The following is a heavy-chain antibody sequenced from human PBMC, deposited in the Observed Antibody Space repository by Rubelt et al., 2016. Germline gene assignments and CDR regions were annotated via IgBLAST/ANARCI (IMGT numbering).Heavy chain of an antibody. CDR2: IYHSGST. Sequence: QVQLQQWGAGLLKPSETLSLTCAVYGGSFSGYYWSWIRQPPGKGLEWIGSIYHSGSTYSNPSLKSRVTRSVDTSKNQFALKLSSVTAADTAVYYCARGGLRFLEWLLFDSWGQGTLVTVSS. D-gene: IGHD3-3*01. CDR3: ARGGLRFLEWLLFDS. CDR1: GGSFSGYY. V-gene: IGHV4-34*01. J-gene: IGHJ4*02.